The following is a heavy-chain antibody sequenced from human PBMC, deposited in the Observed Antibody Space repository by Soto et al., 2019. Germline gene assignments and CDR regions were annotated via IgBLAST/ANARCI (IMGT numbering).Heavy chain of an antibody. CDR3: ARGSNGAFDV. V-gene: IGHV3-7*05. Sequence: GGSLRLSCIPSGFTFSGPWISWVRQAPRKGLEWVAAIKTDVSQKYYVDSVKGRFTISRDNAQDSLYLQMNSLRAEDTAVYYCARGSNGAFDVWGQGTMVTVSS. J-gene: IGHJ3*01. CDR1: GFTFSGPW. CDR2: IKTDVSQK. D-gene: IGHD2-8*01.